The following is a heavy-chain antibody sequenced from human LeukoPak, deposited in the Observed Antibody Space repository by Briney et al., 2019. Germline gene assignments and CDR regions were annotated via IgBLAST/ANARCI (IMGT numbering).Heavy chain of an antibody. Sequence: PSETLSLTCTVSGGSISSSSYYWGWNRQPPGKGLEWIGSIYYSGSTYYNPSLKSRVTISVDTSKNQFSLKLSSVTAADTAVYYCAREIGVTLYYFDYWGQGTLVTVSS. CDR2: IYYSGST. CDR3: AREIGVTLYYFDY. CDR1: GGSISSSSYY. J-gene: IGHJ4*02. D-gene: IGHD3-22*01. V-gene: IGHV4-39*02.